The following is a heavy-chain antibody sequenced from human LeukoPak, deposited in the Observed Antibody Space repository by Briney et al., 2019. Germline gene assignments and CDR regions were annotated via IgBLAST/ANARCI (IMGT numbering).Heavy chain of an antibody. CDR2: IYPGDSDT. D-gene: IGHD5-24*01. J-gene: IGHJ4*02. Sequence: GAALKISCKGSGYSFTNYWIGWVRQMRGKGLEWMGIIYPGDSDTTYSPSFQGQVTISADKSINTAYLQWSSLKASATAMYYCARRVVGDGYNSPSSLDYWGQGTLVTVSS. CDR1: GYSFTNYW. V-gene: IGHV5-51*01. CDR3: ARRVVGDGYNSPSSLDY.